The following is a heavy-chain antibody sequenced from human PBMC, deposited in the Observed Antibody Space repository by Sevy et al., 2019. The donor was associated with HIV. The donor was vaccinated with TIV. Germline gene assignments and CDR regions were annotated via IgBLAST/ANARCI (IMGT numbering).Heavy chain of an antibody. CDR1: GFTFSSYS. V-gene: IGHV3-21*01. J-gene: IGHJ5*02. CDR2: CSSSSSYI. Sequence: GGSLRLSCAASGFTFSSYSMNWVRQAPGKGLEWVSCCSSSSSYIYYADSVKGRFTISRDNAKNSLYLQMNSLRAEDTAVYYCARGSPYYYGSGSSDWFDPWGQGTLVTVSS. D-gene: IGHD3-10*01. CDR3: ARGSPYYYGSGSSDWFDP.